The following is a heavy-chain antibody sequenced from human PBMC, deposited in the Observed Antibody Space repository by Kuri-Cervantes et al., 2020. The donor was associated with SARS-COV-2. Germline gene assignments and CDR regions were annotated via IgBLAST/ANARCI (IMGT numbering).Heavy chain of an antibody. J-gene: IGHJ5*02. Sequence: GGSLRLSCKGSGYSFTSYWISWVRQMPGKGLEWMGRIDPSDSYTNYSPSFQGHVTISADKSISTAYLQWSSLKASDTAMYYCARHPNYGILTGYLKGNNWFDPWGQGTLVTVSS. D-gene: IGHD3-9*01. CDR2: IDPSDSYT. CDR1: GYSFTSYW. CDR3: ARHPNYGILTGYLKGNNWFDP. V-gene: IGHV5-10-1*01.